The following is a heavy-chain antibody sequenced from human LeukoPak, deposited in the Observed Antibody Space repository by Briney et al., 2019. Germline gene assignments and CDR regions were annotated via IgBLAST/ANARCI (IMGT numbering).Heavy chain of an antibody. V-gene: IGHV4-30-4*01. CDR1: GGSISSGDYY. CDR2: IYYSGST. Sequence: PSETLSLTCTVSGGSISSGDYYWNWIRQPPGKGLEWIGYIYYSGSTYYNPSLKSRVTISVDTSKNQFSLKLSSVTAADTAVYYCAREAYGDYVVYWGQGTLVTVSS. D-gene: IGHD4-17*01. J-gene: IGHJ4*02. CDR3: AREAYGDYVVY.